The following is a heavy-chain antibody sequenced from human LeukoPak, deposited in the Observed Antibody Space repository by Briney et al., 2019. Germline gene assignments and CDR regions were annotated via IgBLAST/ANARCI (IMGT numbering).Heavy chain of an antibody. CDR2: ISGGGSTI. D-gene: IGHD3-22*01. CDR3: ARDIYYYDSSGYYFPGGSDY. J-gene: IGHJ4*02. V-gene: IGHV3-11*04. Sequence: PGGSLRLSCAASGFTFSDYYMSWIRQAPGKGLEWVSYISGGGSTIYYADSVKGRFTISRDSAKNSLYLQMNSLRAEDTAVYYCARDIYYYDSSGYYFPGGSDYWGQGTLVTVSS. CDR1: GFTFSDYY.